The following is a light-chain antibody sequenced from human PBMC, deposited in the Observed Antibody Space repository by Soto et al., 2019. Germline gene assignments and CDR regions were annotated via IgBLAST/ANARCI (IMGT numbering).Light chain of an antibody. J-gene: IGKJ2*01. V-gene: IGKV1-39*01. CDR1: QSIGSY. CDR3: QQTYSAAHT. CDR2: AAS. Sequence: DIQMTQSPSSLSASVGDRVTITCRASQSIGSYSNWYQQKAGKAPKLLIYAASSLQSGVPSRFSGSGSGTDFSLTINSLQPEDFATYFCQQTYSAAHTFGQGTNLEIK.